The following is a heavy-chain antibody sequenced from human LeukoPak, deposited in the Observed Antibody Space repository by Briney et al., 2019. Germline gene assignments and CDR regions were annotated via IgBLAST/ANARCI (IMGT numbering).Heavy chain of an antibody. Sequence: PGGSLRLSCAASGFTFSSYSMNWVRQAPGKGLEWVSSISSSSSYIYYADSVKGRFTISRDNAKNSLYLQMNSLRAEDTAVYYCARDEVEACSGGSCYFDYWGQGTLVTVSS. CDR3: ARDEVEACSGGSCYFDY. J-gene: IGHJ4*02. CDR1: GFTFSSYS. D-gene: IGHD2-15*01. V-gene: IGHV3-21*01. CDR2: ISSSSSYI.